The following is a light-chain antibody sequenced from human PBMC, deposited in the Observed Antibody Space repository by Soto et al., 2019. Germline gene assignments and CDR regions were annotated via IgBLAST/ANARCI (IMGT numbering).Light chain of an antibody. CDR3: QQYNNWPLT. V-gene: IGKV3D-15*01. CDR1: QSVSTF. CDR2: ASS. Sequence: EIVLTQSTATLSLSPGERATLACRASQSVSTFLAWYQHKPGQAPRVLIYASSNRATGIPDRFSGSASGTEFTLTISSLLSEDFAVYSCQQYNNWPLTFGGGTKVDIK. J-gene: IGKJ4*01.